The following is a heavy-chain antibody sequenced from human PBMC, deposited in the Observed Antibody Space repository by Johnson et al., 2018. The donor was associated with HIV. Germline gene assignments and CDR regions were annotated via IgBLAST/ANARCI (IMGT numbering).Heavy chain of an antibody. Sequence: QMQLVESGGGVVQPGRSLRLSCAASGFTFSSYAMHWVRQAPGKGLEWVAVISYDGSNKYYADSVKGRFTISRDNSKNTRYLQMNSLRAEDTALYYCAKDIATTTDSFDIWGQGTMVTVSS. D-gene: IGHD4-17*01. CDR2: ISYDGSNK. J-gene: IGHJ3*02. CDR1: GFTFSSYA. V-gene: IGHV3-30*04. CDR3: AKDIATTTDSFDI.